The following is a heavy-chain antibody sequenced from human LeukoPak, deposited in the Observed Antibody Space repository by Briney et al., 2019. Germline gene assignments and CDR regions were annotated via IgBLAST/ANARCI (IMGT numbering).Heavy chain of an antibody. J-gene: IGHJ6*03. CDR1: GFTFSSYG. CDR3: AKELGDYGDYSGDYYYYYMDV. CDR2: IRYDGSNK. Sequence: GGSLRLSCAASGFTFSSYGMHWVRQAPGKGLEWVAFIRYDGSNKYYADSVKGRFTISRDNSRNTLYLQMNSLRAEDTAVYYCAKELGDYGDYSGDYYYYYMDVWGKGTTVTVSS. D-gene: IGHD4-17*01. V-gene: IGHV3-30*02.